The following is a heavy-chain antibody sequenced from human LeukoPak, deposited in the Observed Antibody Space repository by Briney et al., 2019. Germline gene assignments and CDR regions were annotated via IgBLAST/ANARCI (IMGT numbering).Heavy chain of an antibody. CDR2: IKQDGSEK. D-gene: IGHD2-8*01. CDR3: AAHVNDASDFGY. J-gene: IGHJ4*02. Sequence: GGSLRLSCAASGFTFSSYWMTWVRQAPEKGLEWVANIKQDGSEKYYVDSVKGRFTISRDNAKISLFLQMNNLRAEDTAVYYCAAHVNDASDFGYWGQGTLVAVSS. CDR1: GFTFSSYW. V-gene: IGHV3-7*01.